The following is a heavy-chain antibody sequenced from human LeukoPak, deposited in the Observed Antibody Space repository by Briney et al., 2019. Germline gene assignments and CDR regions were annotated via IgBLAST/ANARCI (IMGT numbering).Heavy chain of an antibody. V-gene: IGHV3-30*03. J-gene: IGHJ4*02. D-gene: IGHD1-26*01. Sequence: GGSLRLSCAASGFTFSSYGMHWVRQAPGKGLEWVAVISYDGSNKYYADSVKGRFTISRDNSKNTLYLQMNSLRAEDTAVYYCVREWDLWGQGTLVTVSS. CDR3: VREWDL. CDR1: GFTFSSYG. CDR2: ISYDGSNK.